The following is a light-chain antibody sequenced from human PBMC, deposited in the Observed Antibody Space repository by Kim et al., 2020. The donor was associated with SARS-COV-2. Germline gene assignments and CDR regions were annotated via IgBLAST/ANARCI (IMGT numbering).Light chain of an antibody. Sequence: SYELTQPPSVSVSPGQTASITCPGDKLGDKYACWYQQKPGQSAVLVIYQDSKRPSGLPERFSSSNSGNTATLPISGTLAMDEADYYCQAWDSRVVFGGGT. J-gene: IGLJ2*01. CDR1: KLGDKY. V-gene: IGLV3-1*01. CDR3: QAWDSRVV. CDR2: QDS.